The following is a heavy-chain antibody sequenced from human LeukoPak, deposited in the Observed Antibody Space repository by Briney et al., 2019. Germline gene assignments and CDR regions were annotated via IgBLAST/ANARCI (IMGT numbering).Heavy chain of an antibody. D-gene: IGHD2-8*01. CDR1: GGTFSSYA. J-gene: IGHJ6*03. CDR3: ASPRLYRPDYYYYMDV. Sequence: SVKVSCKASGGTFSSYAISWVRQAPGQGLEWMGGIIPIFGTANYAQKFQGRVTITADESTSTAYMELSSLRSEDTAVYYCASPRLYRPDYYYYMDVWGKGTTVTVSS. CDR2: IIPIFGTA. V-gene: IGHV1-69*13.